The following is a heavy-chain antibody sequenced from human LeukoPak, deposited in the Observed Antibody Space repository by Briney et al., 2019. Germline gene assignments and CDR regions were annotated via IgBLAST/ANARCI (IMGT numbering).Heavy chain of an antibody. CDR2: ISYDGSNK. CDR3: AKDQSYISTKSSGWYIPTIKEYYFDY. CDR1: GFTFSSYG. D-gene: IGHD6-19*01. Sequence: PGGSLRLSCAASGFTFSSYGMHWVRQAPGKGLEWVAVISYDGSNKYYADSVKGRFTISRDNSKNTLYLQMNSLRAEDTAVYYCAKDQSYISTKSSGWYIPTIKEYYFDYWGQGTLVTVSS. J-gene: IGHJ4*02. V-gene: IGHV3-30*18.